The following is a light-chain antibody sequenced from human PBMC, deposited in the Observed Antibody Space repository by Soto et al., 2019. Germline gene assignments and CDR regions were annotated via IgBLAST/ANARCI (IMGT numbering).Light chain of an antibody. CDR1: QSVSSSY. V-gene: IGKV3-20*01. CDR2: GAS. CDR3: QQYNNWPRAT. J-gene: IGKJ4*01. Sequence: EIVLTQSPGTLSLSPGERATLSCRASQSVSSSYLAWYQQKPGQAPRLLIYGASSRATGIPDRFSGSGSGTDFTLTISRLEPEDFAVDYCQQYNNWPRATFGGGTKVEIK.